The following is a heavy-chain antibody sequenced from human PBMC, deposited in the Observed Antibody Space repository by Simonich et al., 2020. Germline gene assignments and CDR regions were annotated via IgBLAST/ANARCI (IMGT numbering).Heavy chain of an antibody. CDR1: GFTFSSYD. CDR3: ARGGYSGSYNWFDP. V-gene: IGHV3-13*01. CDR2: IGTAGDT. D-gene: IGHD1-26*01. Sequence: EVQLVESGGGLVQPGGSLRLSCAASGFTFSSYDMQGVRQATGNGLEWISAIGTAGDTYYPGSVKGRFTISRENAKNSLYLQMTSLRAGDTAVYYCARGGYSGSYNWFDPWGQGTLVTVSS. J-gene: IGHJ5*02.